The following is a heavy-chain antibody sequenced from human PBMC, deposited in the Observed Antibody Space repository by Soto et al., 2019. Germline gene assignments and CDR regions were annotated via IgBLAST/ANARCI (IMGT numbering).Heavy chain of an antibody. CDR2: INPDGGAK. D-gene: IGHD3-10*01. CDR1: GFSFSNYW. CDR3: AKAFYNGNSDFGY. J-gene: IGHJ4*02. V-gene: IGHV3-7*05. Sequence: SLRLSCAASGFSFSNYWMTWVRQAPGKGLEWVANINPDGGAKYYVESVKGRFSISRDNAKNSLYLQMSSLRAEDTAVYYCAKAFYNGNSDFGYWGQGTLVTVSS.